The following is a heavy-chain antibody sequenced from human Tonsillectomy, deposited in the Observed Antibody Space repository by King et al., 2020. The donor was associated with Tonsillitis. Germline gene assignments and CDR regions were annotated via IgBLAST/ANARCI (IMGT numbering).Heavy chain of an antibody. J-gene: IGHJ6*03. D-gene: IGHD4-11*01. CDR1: GFTFSSYG. Sequence: VQLVESGGGVVQPGRSLRLSCAASGFTFSSYGMHWVRQAPGKGLEGVAVIWYDGSNKYYADSVKGRFTISRDNSKNTLYLQMNSLRAEDTAVYYCARADYSNSYYSYYYMDVWGKATTVTVPS. CDR3: ARADYSNSYYSYYYMDV. CDR2: IWYDGSNK. V-gene: IGHV3-33*08.